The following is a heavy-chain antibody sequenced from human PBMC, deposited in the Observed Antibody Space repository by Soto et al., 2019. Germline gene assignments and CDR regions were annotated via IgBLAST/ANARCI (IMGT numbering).Heavy chain of an antibody. CDR2: IYYSGST. CDR3: ARGEYSSSSPVRFDP. V-gene: IGHV4-31*03. J-gene: IGHJ5*02. Sequence: PSETLSLTCTVSGGSISSGGYYWSWIRQHPGKGLEWIGYIYYSGSTYYNPSLKSRVTISVDTSKNQFSLKLSSVTAADTAVYYCARGEYSSSSPVRFDPWGQGTLVTVSS. CDR1: GGSISSGGYY. D-gene: IGHD6-6*01.